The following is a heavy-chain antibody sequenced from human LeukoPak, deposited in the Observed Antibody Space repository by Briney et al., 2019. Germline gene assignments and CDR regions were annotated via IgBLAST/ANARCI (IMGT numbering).Heavy chain of an antibody. V-gene: IGHV1-69*06. J-gene: IGHJ4*02. D-gene: IGHD3-9*01. CDR2: IIPIFGTA. CDR3: ARAPYDILTGYSLYYFDY. CDR1: GGTFSSYA. Sequence: SVKVSCKASGGTFSSYAISWVRQAPGQGLEWMGGIIPIFGTANYAQKFQGRVTITADKSTSTAYMELSSLRSEDTAVHYCARAPYDILTGYSLYYFDYWGQGTLVTVSS.